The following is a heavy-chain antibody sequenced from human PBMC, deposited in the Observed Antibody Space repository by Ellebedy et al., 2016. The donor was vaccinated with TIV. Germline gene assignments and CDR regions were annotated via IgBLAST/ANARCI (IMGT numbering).Heavy chain of an antibody. Sequence: AASVKVSCKGVGGSINSYTITWVRKAPGQGLEWMGGIIPIFGTTRYAEKFQGRLTLTADDSTTTVYMELSSLRSEGTAMYYCARDGRLVRPTTWGQGTLVTVSS. J-gene: IGHJ4*02. CDR3: ARDGRLVRPTT. CDR1: GGSINSYT. CDR2: IIPIFGTT. D-gene: IGHD1-26*01. V-gene: IGHV1-69*13.